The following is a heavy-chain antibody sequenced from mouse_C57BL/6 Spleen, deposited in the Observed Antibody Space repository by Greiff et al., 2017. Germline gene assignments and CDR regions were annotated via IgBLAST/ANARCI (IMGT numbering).Heavy chain of an antibody. Sequence: EVHLVESGGGLVKPGGSLKLSCAASGFTFSDYGMHWVRQAPEKGLEWVAYISSGSSTIYYADTVKGRFTISRDNAKNTLFLQMTSLRSEDTAMYYCARGDYDYDGYYFDYWGQGTTLTVSS. CDR1: GFTFSDYG. V-gene: IGHV5-17*01. CDR2: ISSGSSTI. J-gene: IGHJ2*01. CDR3: ARGDYDYDGYYFDY. D-gene: IGHD2-4*01.